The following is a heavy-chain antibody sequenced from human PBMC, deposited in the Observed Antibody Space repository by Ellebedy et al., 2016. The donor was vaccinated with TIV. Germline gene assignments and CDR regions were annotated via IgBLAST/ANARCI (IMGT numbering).Heavy chain of an antibody. CDR1: GFTFSDCY. CDR3: ASGGQIREPDY. V-gene: IGHV3-11*06. CDR2: ISGSTTDT. D-gene: IGHD1-26*01. Sequence: GESLKISCAASGFTFSDCYMGWIRQAPGKGLEWLSYISGSTTDTNYADSVKGRFTTSRDNAKNSLYLQMNSLRAEDTAVYYCASGGQIREPDYWGQGALVTVSS. J-gene: IGHJ4*02.